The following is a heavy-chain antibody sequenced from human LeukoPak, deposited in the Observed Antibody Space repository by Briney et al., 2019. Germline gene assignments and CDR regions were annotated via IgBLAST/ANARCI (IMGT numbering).Heavy chain of an antibody. Sequence: PGGSLRLSCAASGFTFSSYAMSWVRQAPGKGLEWVSAISGSGGSTYYADSVKGRFTISRDNSKNTLYLQMNSLRAEDTAVYYCAKVQQWLVQVFYFDYWGQGTLVTVSS. V-gene: IGHV3-23*01. CDR3: AKVQQWLVQVFYFDY. D-gene: IGHD6-19*01. CDR2: ISGSGGST. J-gene: IGHJ4*02. CDR1: GFTFSSYA.